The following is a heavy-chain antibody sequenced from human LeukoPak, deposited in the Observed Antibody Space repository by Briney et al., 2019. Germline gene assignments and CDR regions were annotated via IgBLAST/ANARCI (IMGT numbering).Heavy chain of an antibody. CDR3: ARHENIIMVATAHAFDC. CDR1: GGSISSSSYY. J-gene: IGHJ4*02. CDR2: MYYSGDT. D-gene: IGHD2/OR15-2a*01. V-gene: IGHV4-39*01. Sequence: PSETLSLTCTVSGGSISSSSYYWSWIRQPPGEGLEWIGSMYYSGDTYYNPSLRSRATISVDSPKNRFSLKLSSVTAADTAVYFCARHENIIMVATAHAFDCWGQGTLVTVSP.